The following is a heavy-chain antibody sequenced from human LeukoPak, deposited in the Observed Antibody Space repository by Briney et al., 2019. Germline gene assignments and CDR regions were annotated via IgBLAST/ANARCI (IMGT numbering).Heavy chain of an antibody. CDR1: GYPLGRNYF. D-gene: IGHD2-2*01. J-gene: IGHJ5*01. CDR2: IYGSEST. CDR3: ARYASRGSASTRFDS. V-gene: IGHV4-38-2*01. Sequence: PSETLSLTCAVSGYPLGRNYFWGWVRQPPGKRLEWIGRIYGSESTTYNPYLMNRVTISVDTSRNHLSLQLTSATAADTAVYYCARYASRGSASTRFDSWGQGILVSISS.